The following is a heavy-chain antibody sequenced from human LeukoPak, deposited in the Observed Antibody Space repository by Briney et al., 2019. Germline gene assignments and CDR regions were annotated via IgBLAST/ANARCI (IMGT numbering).Heavy chain of an antibody. CDR3: ARGDWNYASGAFDI. CDR2: ISSSSSYI. CDR1: GFTFSSYS. Sequence: GGSLRLSCAASGFTFSSYSMNWVRQAPGKGLEWVSSISSSSSYIYYADSVKGRFTISRDNSKNTLYLQMNSLRAEDTAVYYCARGDWNYASGAFDIWGQGTMVTVSS. V-gene: IGHV3-21*01. J-gene: IGHJ3*02. D-gene: IGHD1-7*01.